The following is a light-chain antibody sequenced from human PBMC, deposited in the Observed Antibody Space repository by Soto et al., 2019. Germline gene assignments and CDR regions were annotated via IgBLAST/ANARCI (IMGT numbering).Light chain of an antibody. Sequence: DIVMTQSPDSLAVSLGERATINCKSSQSVLYSSNNKNYLAWYQQKPGQPPKLLIYWASTRESGVPDRFSGSGSGTDFPLTISSLQAEDVAVYYCQQYYSKPPYTFGQGTKLEIK. CDR3: QQYYSKPPYT. CDR2: WAS. CDR1: QSVLYSSNNKNY. V-gene: IGKV4-1*01. J-gene: IGKJ2*01.